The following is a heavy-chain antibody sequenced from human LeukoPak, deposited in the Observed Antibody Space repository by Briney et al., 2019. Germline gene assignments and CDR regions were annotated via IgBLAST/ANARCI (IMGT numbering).Heavy chain of an antibody. Sequence: SETLSLTCTVSGGSISSGDYYWSWIRQPPGKGLEWVGYIYYSGSTYYNPSLKSRVTISVDTSKNQFSLKLSSVTAADTAVYYCASQVTAMVTLDYWGQGTLVTVSS. CDR3: ASQVTAMVTLDY. CDR2: IYYSGST. CDR1: GGSISSGDYY. D-gene: IGHD5-18*01. J-gene: IGHJ4*02. V-gene: IGHV4-30-4*01.